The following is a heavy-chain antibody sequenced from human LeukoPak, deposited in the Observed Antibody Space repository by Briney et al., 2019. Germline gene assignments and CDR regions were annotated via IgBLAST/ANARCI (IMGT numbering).Heavy chain of an antibody. CDR3: ATTFQEYCSSTSCPDY. CDR2: IIPIFGTA. D-gene: IGHD2-2*01. CDR1: GGTFSSYA. J-gene: IGHJ4*02. V-gene: IGHV1-69*13. Sequence: ASVKVSCKASGGTFSSYAISWVRQAPGQGLVWMGGIIPIFGTANYAQKFQGRVTITADESTSTAYMELSSLRSEDTAVYYCATTFQEYCSSTSCPDYWGQGTLVTVSS.